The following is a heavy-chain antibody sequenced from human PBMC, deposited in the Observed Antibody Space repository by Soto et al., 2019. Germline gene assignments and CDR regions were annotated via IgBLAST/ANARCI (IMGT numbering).Heavy chain of an antibody. CDR1: GGSIGSYH. Sequence: SETLSLTCTVSGGSIGSYHWSWVRQPPGKGLEWIASVYYTGTTNYNPSLGSRVTISIDAPGNRFSMEITSVTAADTAIYYCARDKVLTGMFDFWRQGTLLTVSS. CDR3: ARDKVLTGMFDF. CDR2: VYYTGTT. V-gene: IGHV4-59*01. J-gene: IGHJ4*02.